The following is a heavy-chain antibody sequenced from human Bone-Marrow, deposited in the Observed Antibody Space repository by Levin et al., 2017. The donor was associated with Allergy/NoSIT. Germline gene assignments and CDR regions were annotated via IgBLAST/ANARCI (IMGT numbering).Heavy chain of an antibody. J-gene: IGHJ5*02. Sequence: SETLSLTCAVSGGSISSGGYSWSWIRQPPGKGLEWIGYIYHSGSTYYNPSLKSRVTISVDRSKNQFSLKLSSVTAADTAVYYCARGDGYNWVDPWGQGTLVTVSS. CDR3: ARGDGYNWVDP. CDR2: IYHSGST. CDR1: GGSISSGGYS. D-gene: IGHD5-24*01. V-gene: IGHV4-30-2*01.